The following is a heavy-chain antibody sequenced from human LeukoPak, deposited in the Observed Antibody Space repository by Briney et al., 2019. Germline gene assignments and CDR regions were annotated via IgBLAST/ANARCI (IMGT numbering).Heavy chain of an antibody. CDR1: GGSISSYY. CDR3: ARDPCNSTSCHRRYGLDQ. J-gene: IGHJ4*02. CDR2: IYTSGST. Sequence: SETLSLTCTVSGGSISSYYWSWVRQAAGKGLEWIGRIYTSGSTNYNPSLKSRVTMSVDTPKNQFSLKLSSVTAADTAVYFCARDPCNSTSCHRRYGLDQWGQGTLVTVSS. V-gene: IGHV4-4*07. D-gene: IGHD2-2*01.